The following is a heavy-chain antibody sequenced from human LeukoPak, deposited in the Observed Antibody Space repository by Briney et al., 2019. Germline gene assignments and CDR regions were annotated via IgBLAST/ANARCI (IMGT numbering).Heavy chain of an antibody. Sequence: GGSLRLSCAASAFTFNNFAMSWVRQAPGKGLEWVSGISAGGGTSIYVDSVKGRFTISRDNSKNTLYLQMNSLRAEDTAVYYCARRDSSRSFDYWGQGTLVTVSS. CDR1: AFTFNNFA. V-gene: IGHV3-23*01. CDR3: ARRDSSRSFDY. J-gene: IGHJ4*02. CDR2: ISAGGGTS. D-gene: IGHD6-6*01.